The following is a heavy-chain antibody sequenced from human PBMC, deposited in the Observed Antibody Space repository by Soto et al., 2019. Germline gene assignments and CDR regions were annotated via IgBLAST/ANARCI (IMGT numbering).Heavy chain of an antibody. CDR2: IYLSGST. CDR1: GGSISSNNW. D-gene: IGHD2-8*02. V-gene: IGHV4-4*02. J-gene: IGHJ4*02. Sequence: QMQLKQSGPGLVKPSGTLSLTCAVSGGSISSNNWWTWVRQPPGKGLEGTREIYLSGSTTYPPSLPSRVTISVEQSNNKFSLNLTSVTAADTAVYYCARGWDYFAGGAYTYYYDYWGRGTLVTVSS. CDR3: ARGWDYFAGGAYTYYYDY.